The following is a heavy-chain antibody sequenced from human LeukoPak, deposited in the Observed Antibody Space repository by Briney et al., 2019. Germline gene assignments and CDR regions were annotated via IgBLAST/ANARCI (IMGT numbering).Heavy chain of an antibody. CDR1: GFTFSTYA. J-gene: IGHJ4*02. CDR3: ARTHYSWIFFDY. D-gene: IGHD3-10*01. CDR2: IPDDGNNK. Sequence: PGGSLRLSCAASGFTFSTYAMHWVRQAPGKGLEWVAVIPDDGNNKYYADSVKGRFTISRDNSKNTLYLQMNSLKAEDTAVYYCARTHYSWIFFDYWGQGTLVSVSS. V-gene: IGHV3-30*14.